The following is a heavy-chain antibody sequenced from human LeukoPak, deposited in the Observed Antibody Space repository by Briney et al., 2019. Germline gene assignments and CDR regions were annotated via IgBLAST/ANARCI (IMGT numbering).Heavy chain of an antibody. Sequence: GGSLRLSCAASGFTFSSYSMNWVRQAPGKGLEWVSSISSSSSYIYYADSVKGRFTISRDNAKNSLYLQMNSLRAEDTAVYYCARVFQDSSGYGAFDTWGQGTMVTVSS. D-gene: IGHD3-22*01. J-gene: IGHJ3*02. CDR3: ARVFQDSSGYGAFDT. CDR2: ISSSSSYI. CDR1: GFTFSSYS. V-gene: IGHV3-21*01.